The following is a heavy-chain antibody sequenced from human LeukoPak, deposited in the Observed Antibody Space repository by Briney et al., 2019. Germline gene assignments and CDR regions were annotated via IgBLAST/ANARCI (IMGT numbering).Heavy chain of an antibody. CDR1: GFTFSSYA. V-gene: IGHV3-30-3*01. D-gene: IGHD3-10*01. CDR3: ARDRGARIRGVINWFDP. Sequence: GGSLRLSCAASGFTFSSYAMHWVRQAPGKGLEWVATISYDGSNQFYADSVKGRFTVSRDNSKNTLYLQMNSLRPEDTAIYYCARDRGARIRGVINWFDPWGLGTLVTVSS. CDR2: ISYDGSNQ. J-gene: IGHJ5*02.